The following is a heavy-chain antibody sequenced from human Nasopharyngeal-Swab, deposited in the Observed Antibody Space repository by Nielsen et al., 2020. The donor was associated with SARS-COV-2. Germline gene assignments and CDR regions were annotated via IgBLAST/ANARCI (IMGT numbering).Heavy chain of an antibody. CDR1: GSSFSCYA. D-gene: IGHD3-10*01. CDR2: ISIGNSYI. J-gene: IGHJ4*01. CDR3: ARVRYYGSGDYRPHYFDF. V-gene: IGHV3-21*01. Sequence: WASCGSSFSCYAMSWVRPAPGKGLEWVSSISIGNSYILYADSAKGRFTISRDNVRESLFLQMNSLTADDTAVYYCARVRYYGSGDYRPHYFDFWGHGTLVTVSS.